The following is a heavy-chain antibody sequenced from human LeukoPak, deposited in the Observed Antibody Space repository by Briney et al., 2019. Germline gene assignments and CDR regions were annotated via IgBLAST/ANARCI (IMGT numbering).Heavy chain of an antibody. CDR2: IIGSSEST. CDR3: AKRKYGDYLLDY. V-gene: IGHV3-23*01. CDR1: GFTLSSYA. Sequence: GGFLRLSCAASGFTLSSYAMNWVRQAPGKGLEWVSGIIGSSESTYYADSVQCRFTISRDNSKNMLYLHMNTLRAEDTAVYYCAKRKYGDYLLDYWGQGTLVTVSS. D-gene: IGHD4-17*01. J-gene: IGHJ4*02.